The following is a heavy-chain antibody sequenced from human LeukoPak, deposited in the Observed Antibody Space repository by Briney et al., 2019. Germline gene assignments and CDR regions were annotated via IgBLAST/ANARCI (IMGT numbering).Heavy chain of an antibody. CDR2: ISSSSSTI. Sequence: PGGSLRLSCAASGFTFSSDSMNWVRQAPGKGLEWVSYISSSSSTIYYADSVKGRFTISRDNAKNSLYLQMNSLRAEDTAVYYCARGFQLESTDYWGQGTLVTVSS. D-gene: IGHD1-1*01. CDR3: ARGFQLESTDY. CDR1: GFTFSSDS. J-gene: IGHJ4*02. V-gene: IGHV3-48*01.